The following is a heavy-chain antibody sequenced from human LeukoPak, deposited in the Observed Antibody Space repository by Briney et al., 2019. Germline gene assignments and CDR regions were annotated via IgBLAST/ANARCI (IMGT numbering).Heavy chain of an antibody. D-gene: IGHD2-8*01. CDR1: GASITNNW. J-gene: IGHJ4*02. Sequence: PSETLSLTCAVSGASITNNWWSWVRQSPGKGLEWIGEIHQDGEPHYNTSLTGRVTLSLDSAQNQFSLKLTSVTAADTAMYYCARHIGTLGEWGFDCWGQGTLVTVSS. V-gene: IGHV4-4*02. CDR2: IHQDGEP. CDR3: ARHIGTLGEWGFDC.